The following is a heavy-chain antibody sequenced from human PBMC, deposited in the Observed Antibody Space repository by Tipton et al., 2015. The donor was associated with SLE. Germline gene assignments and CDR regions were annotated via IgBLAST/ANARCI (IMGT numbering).Heavy chain of an antibody. CDR3: AKADGVVGGQVHYWYFDL. D-gene: IGHD1-26*01. J-gene: IGHJ2*01. CDR2: IHPSGST. Sequence: TLSLTCTVFGDSISSGTYYWSWIRQPAGKGLEWIGRIHPSGSTNHNPSLRGRVTVSLDTSKNQISLKLTSVTTADTAMYYCAKADGVVGGQVHYWYFDLWGRGTLVTVSS. CDR1: GDSISSGTYY. V-gene: IGHV4-61*02.